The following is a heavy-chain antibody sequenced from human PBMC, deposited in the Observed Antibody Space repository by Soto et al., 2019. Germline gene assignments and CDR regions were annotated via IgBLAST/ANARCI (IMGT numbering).Heavy chain of an antibody. V-gene: IGHV1-69*01. J-gene: IGHJ6*02. CDR3: ARDRGIVVVPAAIRDYYGVDV. CDR2: IIPIFGTA. Sequence: QVQLVQSGAEVKKPGSSVKVSCKASGGTFSSYAISWVRQAPGQGLEWMGGIIPIFGTANYAQKFQGRVTITADESTRTAYMELSSLRSEDTAVYYCARDRGIVVVPAAIRDYYGVDVWGQGTTVTVSS. CDR1: GGTFSSYA. D-gene: IGHD2-2*02.